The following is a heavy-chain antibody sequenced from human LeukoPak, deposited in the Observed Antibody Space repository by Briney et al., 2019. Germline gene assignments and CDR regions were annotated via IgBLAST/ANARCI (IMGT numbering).Heavy chain of an antibody. Sequence: GGSLRLSCTASGFTFSSYAMNWVRQAPGKGLEWVSSISSSRTYIYYADSVKGRFTISRDNAKNPLFLQMNSLRAEDTAVYYCARDLGITGTIWYFDLWGRGTLVTVSS. J-gene: IGHJ2*01. V-gene: IGHV3-21*01. CDR1: GFTFSSYA. D-gene: IGHD1-7*01. CDR2: ISSSRTYI. CDR3: ARDLGITGTIWYFDL.